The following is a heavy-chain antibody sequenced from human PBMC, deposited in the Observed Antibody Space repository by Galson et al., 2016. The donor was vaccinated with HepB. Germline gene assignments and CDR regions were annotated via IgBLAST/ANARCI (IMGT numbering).Heavy chain of an antibody. CDR2: ISGSGDTA. J-gene: IGHJ4*02. CDR3: AKGVNQQHPYYFDS. D-gene: IGHD1-14*01. V-gene: IGHV3-23*01. Sequence: SLRLSCAASGFTVSSFYMTWVRQAPGKGLEWVSAISGSGDTAFYTDSVKGRFTISSDNSENTLYLQMNSLRAGDTALYYRAKGVNQQHPYYFDSWGQGILVTVSS. CDR1: GFTVSSFY.